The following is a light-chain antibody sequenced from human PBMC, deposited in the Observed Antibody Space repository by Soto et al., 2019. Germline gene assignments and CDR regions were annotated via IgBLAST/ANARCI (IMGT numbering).Light chain of an antibody. Sequence: DIQLTQSPSFLSASVGDRVTITCRASQGISSYLAWYQQKPGKAPKLLIYAASTLQSGVPLRFSGSGSGTSFTLTISSLQPEDFATYYCQQFLSYPITFGQGTRLE. CDR2: AAS. CDR3: QQFLSYPIT. V-gene: IGKV1-9*01. J-gene: IGKJ5*01. CDR1: QGISSY.